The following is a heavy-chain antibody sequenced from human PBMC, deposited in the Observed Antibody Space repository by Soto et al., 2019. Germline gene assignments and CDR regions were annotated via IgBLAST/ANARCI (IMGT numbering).Heavy chain of an antibody. D-gene: IGHD1-1*01. CDR3: ARDTNVALTFHYYGMDV. J-gene: IGHJ6*02. CDR2: ISANTGNT. V-gene: IGHV1-18*01. CDR1: GYAYTSYR. Sequence: GASLKVYCKASGYAYTSYRISCVRQAPGQGLEWMGIISANTGNTSSIQRFRGRVTIDRDTSTSTVYMELSSLGSEDTAVYYCARDTNVALTFHYYGMDVWGQGTTVTVSS.